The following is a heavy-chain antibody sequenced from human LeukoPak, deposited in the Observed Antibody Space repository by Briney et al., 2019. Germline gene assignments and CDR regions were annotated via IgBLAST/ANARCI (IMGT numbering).Heavy chain of an antibody. CDR3: AKDRCSNGIGCLYYYMDV. V-gene: IGHV4-34*01. D-gene: IGHD2-8*01. J-gene: IGHJ6*03. Sequence: SETLSLTCAVYGGSFSGYYWSWIRQPPGKGLEWIGEINHSGSTNYNPSLKSRVTISVDTSKNQFSLKLSSVTAADTAVYYCAKDRCSNGIGCLYYYMDVWGKGTMVTISS. CDR2: INHSGST. CDR1: GGSFSGYY.